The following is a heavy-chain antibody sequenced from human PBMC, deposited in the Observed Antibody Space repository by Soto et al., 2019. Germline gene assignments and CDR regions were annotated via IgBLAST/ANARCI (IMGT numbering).Heavy chain of an antibody. CDR3: ARAPYYDFDRADY. CDR1: GFDFSTYY. D-gene: IGHD3-3*01. V-gene: IGHV3-7*03. Sequence: GGSLRLSCAASGFDFSTYYINWVRQAPGKGLEWVADIKEDGSEKYYVDSVKGRFTISRDNTKNSVYLQMNSLRAEDTAVYYCARAPYYDFDRADYWGQGTLVTVSS. J-gene: IGHJ4*02. CDR2: IKEDGSEK.